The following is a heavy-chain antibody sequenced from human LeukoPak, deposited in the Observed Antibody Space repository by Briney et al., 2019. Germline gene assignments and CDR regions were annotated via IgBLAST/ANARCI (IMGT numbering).Heavy chain of an antibody. V-gene: IGHV1-69*05. CDR1: GGTFSSYA. CDR3: ATDGQVWFSGYYEDNWFDP. CDR2: IIPIFGTA. Sequence: ASVKVSCKASGGTFSSYAISWVRQAPGQGLEWMGGIIPIFGTANYAQKFQDRVTMTTDTSTSTAYMEVRSLGSDDTAVYYCATDGQVWFSGYYEDNWFDPWGQGTLVTVSS. D-gene: IGHD3-3*01. J-gene: IGHJ5*02.